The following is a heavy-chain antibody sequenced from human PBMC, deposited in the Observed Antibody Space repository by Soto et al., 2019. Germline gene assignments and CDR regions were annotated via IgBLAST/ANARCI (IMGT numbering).Heavy chain of an antibody. CDR3: EKDWGPIAVAGTIYYYGMDV. J-gene: IGHJ6*04. V-gene: IGHV3-30*18. CDR1: GLTFSSYG. CDR2: ISYDGSNK. Sequence: QPGGSLRLSCAASGLTFSSYGMHWVRQAPGKGLEWVAVISYDGSNKYYADSVKGRFTISRDNSKNTLYLQMNSLRAEDTAVYYCEKDWGPIAVAGTIYYYGMDVWGKGTTVTVSS. D-gene: IGHD6-19*01.